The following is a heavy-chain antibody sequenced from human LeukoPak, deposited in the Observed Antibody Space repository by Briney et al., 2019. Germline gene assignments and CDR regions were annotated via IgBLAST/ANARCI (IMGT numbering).Heavy chain of an antibody. Sequence: SETLSLTCTVSGGSISSSSYYWGWIRQPPGEGLEWIGSIYYRGSTYYNPSLKSRVSISVDTSKTQFSLKLTSVTAADTAVYYCARQEFSTSPLDYWGQGTLVTVSS. V-gene: IGHV4-39*01. CDR2: IYYRGST. D-gene: IGHD6-6*01. CDR3: ARQEFSTSPLDY. CDR1: GGSISSSSYY. J-gene: IGHJ4*02.